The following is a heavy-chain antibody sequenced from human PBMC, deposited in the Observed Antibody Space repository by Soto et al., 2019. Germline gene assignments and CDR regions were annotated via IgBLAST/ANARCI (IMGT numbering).Heavy chain of an antibody. CDR1: GFTFSSYG. V-gene: IGHV3-30*18. CDR3: AKSYYDFWSGPSDYYYGMDV. Sequence: GGSLRLSCAASGFTFSSYGVHWVRQAPGKGLEWVAVISYDGSNKYYADSVKGRFTISRDNSKNTLYLQMNSLRAEDTAVYYCAKSYYDFWSGPSDYYYGMDVWGQGTTVTVS. CDR2: ISYDGSNK. J-gene: IGHJ6*02. D-gene: IGHD3-3*01.